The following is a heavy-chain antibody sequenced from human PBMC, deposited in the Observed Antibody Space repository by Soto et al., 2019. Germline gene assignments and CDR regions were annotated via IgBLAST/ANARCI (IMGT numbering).Heavy chain of an antibody. Sequence: QVQLQQSGPGLVKPSETLSLTCTVSSGPSRSHNWGWIRQPPGRGLEWIGYVYYTGSTSYNPTLKIRVTISADTTTNHNSLTLCTVTAADTAVYYCVRQMIGDLHGLVDVWGQGTTVSVSS. J-gene: IGHJ6*02. CDR1: SGPSRSHN. CDR2: VYYTGST. D-gene: IGHD3-10*02. V-gene: IGHV4-59*08. CDR3: VRQMIGDLHGLVDV.